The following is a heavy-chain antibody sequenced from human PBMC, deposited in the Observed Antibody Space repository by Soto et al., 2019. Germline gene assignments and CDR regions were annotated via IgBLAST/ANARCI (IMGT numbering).Heavy chain of an antibody. CDR3: TRGCSSTSCYRTYGMDV. J-gene: IGHJ6*02. Sequence: SLRLSCTASGFTFGDYAMSWFRQAPGKGLEWVGFIRSKAYGGTTEYAASVKGRFTISRDDSKSIAYLQMNSLKTEDTAVYYCTRGCSSTSCYRTYGMDVWSQGTTVTVSS. CDR1: GFTFGDYA. CDR2: IRSKAYGGTT. V-gene: IGHV3-49*03. D-gene: IGHD2-2*02.